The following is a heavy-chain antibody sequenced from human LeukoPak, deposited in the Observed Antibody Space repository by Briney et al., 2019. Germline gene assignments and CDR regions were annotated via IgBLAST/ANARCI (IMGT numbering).Heavy chain of an antibody. CDR2: INPNSGGT. J-gene: IGHJ4*02. CDR1: GYTFTGYY. CDR3: ARQSSGFFASDY. Sequence: GASVKVSCKASGYTFTGYYMHWVRQAPGQGLEWMGWINPNSGGTNYAQKFQGRVTMTRDPSVSTAYMELSWLKSDDTAVYFCARQSSGFFASDYWGQGTLVTVSS. D-gene: IGHD6-25*01. V-gene: IGHV1-2*02.